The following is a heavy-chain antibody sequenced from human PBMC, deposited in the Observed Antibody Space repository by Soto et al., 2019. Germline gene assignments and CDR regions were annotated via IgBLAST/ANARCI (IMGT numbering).Heavy chain of an antibody. D-gene: IGHD6-6*01. V-gene: IGHV4-31*03. Sequence: SETLSLTCTVSGGSVSSGSYYWSWIRQPPGKGLEWIGYIYYSGSTYYNPSLKSRVTISVDTSKNQFSLKLSSVSAADTAVYYCARGTSIAARGWFDPWGQGTLVTVSS. J-gene: IGHJ5*02. CDR3: ARGTSIAARGWFDP. CDR2: IYYSGST. CDR1: GGSVSSGSYY.